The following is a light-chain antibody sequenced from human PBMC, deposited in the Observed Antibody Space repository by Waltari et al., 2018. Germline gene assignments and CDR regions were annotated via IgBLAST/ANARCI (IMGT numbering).Light chain of an antibody. CDR3: MIWRNGASE. CDR1: VGATVPNHR. J-gene: IGLJ2*01. CDR2: YKSDTDK. Sequence: QAVLTQPSYLPASPGASASLPCPLRVGATVPNHRIFCYQQRPERPPQYRLRYKSDTDKQQGSGVPSRFSGSEDASANAGILLISGLQSEDEADYYCMIWRNGASEFGGGTKLTVL. V-gene: IGLV5-45*03.